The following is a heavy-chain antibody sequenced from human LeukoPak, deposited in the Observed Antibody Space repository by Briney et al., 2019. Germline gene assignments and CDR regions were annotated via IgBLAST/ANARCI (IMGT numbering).Heavy chain of an antibody. CDR3: ARTREQQLNYDDHFDY. V-gene: IGHV7-4-1*02. CDR2: INTNTGNP. D-gene: IGHD6-13*01. J-gene: IGHJ4*02. CDR1: GYTFTSYG. Sequence: ASVKVSCKASGYTFTSYGISWVRQAPGQGLEWMGWINTNTGNPTYAQGFTGRFVFSLDTSVSTAYLQISSLKAEDTAVYYCARTREQQLNYDDHFDYWGQGTLVTVSS.